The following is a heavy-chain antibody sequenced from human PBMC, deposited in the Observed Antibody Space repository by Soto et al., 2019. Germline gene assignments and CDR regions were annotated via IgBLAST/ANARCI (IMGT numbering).Heavy chain of an antibody. CDR3: ARGQEVGAHFFDS. CDR2: IGTAGDT. J-gene: IGHJ4*02. V-gene: IGHV3-13*01. D-gene: IGHD2-15*01. Sequence: SLRLSCGASGFTFSGFDMHWVRQPTGKGLEWVSTIGTAGDTYYAVSVKGRFTISRDNAKNSLSLQINSLRAGDTAVYFCARGQEVGAHFFDSWGQGTQVTVSS. CDR1: GFTFSGFD.